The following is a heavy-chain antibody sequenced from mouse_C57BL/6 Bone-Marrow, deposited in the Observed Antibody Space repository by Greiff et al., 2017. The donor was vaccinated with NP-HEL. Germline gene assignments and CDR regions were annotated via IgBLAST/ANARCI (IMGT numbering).Heavy chain of an antibody. V-gene: IGHV2-3*01. CDR3: AKHYDFYERAWFAY. CDR2: IWGDGST. Sequence: VQLQQSGPGLVAPSQSLSITCTVSGFSLTSYGVSWVRQPPGKGLEWLGVIWGDGSTNYHSALISRLSISKDNSKSQVFLKLNSLQTDDTATYYCAKHYDFYERAWFAYWGQGTLVTVSA. D-gene: IGHD2-4*01. J-gene: IGHJ3*01. CDR1: GFSLTSYG.